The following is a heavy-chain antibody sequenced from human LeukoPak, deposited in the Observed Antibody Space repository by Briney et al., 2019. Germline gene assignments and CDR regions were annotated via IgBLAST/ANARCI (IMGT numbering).Heavy chain of an antibody. CDR2: INHSGST. J-gene: IGHJ5*02. Sequence: SSETLSLTCAVHGGSFSGYYWSWIRQPPGKGLEWIGEINHSGSTNYNPSLKSRVTISVDTSKNQFSLKLSSVTAADTAVYYCARDSPDCGSTTCYKDWFDPWGQGTLVTVSS. V-gene: IGHV4-34*01. CDR1: GGSFSGYY. D-gene: IGHD2-2*02. CDR3: ARDSPDCGSTTCYKDWFDP.